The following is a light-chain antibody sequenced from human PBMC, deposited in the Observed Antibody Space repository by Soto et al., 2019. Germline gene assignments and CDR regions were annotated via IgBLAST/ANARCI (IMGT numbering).Light chain of an antibody. CDR2: GNS. CDR3: QSYDSSLSGSEV. Sequence: QSVLTQPPSVSGAPGQRVTISCTGSSSNIGAGYDVHWYQQLPGTAPKLLIYGNSNRPSGVPDRFSGSKSVTSASLAITGLQAEDESDYYCQSYDSSLSGSEVFGGGTQLTVL. J-gene: IGLJ2*01. V-gene: IGLV1-40*01. CDR1: SSNIGAGYD.